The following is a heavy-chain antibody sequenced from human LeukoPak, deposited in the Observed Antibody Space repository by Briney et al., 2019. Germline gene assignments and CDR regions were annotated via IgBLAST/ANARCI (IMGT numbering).Heavy chain of an antibody. CDR3: ARDRGKRTDAIGNWFDP. Sequence: AGSLRLSCAASGFTFSSYWMSWGRKAPGKGLDWVANIKQDGSEKYYVDSVKGRFTIYRDDAKNSLYLQMNSRRAEDTAVYYCARDRGKRTDAIGNWFDPWGQGTLVTVSS. V-gene: IGHV3-7*01. J-gene: IGHJ5*02. CDR2: IKQDGSEK. D-gene: IGHD2-2*02. CDR1: GFTFSSYW.